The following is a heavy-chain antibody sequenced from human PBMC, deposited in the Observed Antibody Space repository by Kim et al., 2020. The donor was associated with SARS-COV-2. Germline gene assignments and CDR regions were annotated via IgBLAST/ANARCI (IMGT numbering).Heavy chain of an antibody. J-gene: IGHJ4*02. V-gene: IGHV3-30*03. Sequence: GGSLRLSCAASGFTFSDYGMQWLRQAPGKGLEWVAVISSDGSKGYYADSVKGRFTISKDSSKNTLYLQMNGLRPEDTALYYCATSLSYYDRNGYYPYYFDWWGQGTLVTVSS. D-gene: IGHD3-22*01. CDR3: ATSLSYYDRNGYYPYYFDW. CDR1: GFTFSDYG. CDR2: ISSDGSKG.